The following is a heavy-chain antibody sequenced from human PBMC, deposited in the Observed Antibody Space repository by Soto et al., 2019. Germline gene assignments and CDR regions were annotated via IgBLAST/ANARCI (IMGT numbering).Heavy chain of an antibody. CDR2: ISYDGSNK. CDR1: GFTFSSYG. V-gene: IGHV3-30*18. J-gene: IGHJ6*02. CDR3: AKDSSKANFGVVVAATYYYYYGMDV. Sequence: QVQLVESGGGVVQPGRSLRLSCAASGFTFSSYGMHWVRQAPGKGLEWVAVISYDGSNKYYADSVKGRFTISRDNSKNTLYLQMNSLRAEDTAVYYCAKDSSKANFGVVVAATYYYYYGMDVWGQGTTVTVSS. D-gene: IGHD2-15*01.